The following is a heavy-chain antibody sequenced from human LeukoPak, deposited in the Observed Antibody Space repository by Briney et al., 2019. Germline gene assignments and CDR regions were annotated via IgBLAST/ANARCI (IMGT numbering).Heavy chain of an antibody. V-gene: IGHV3-30*02. J-gene: IGHJ4*02. D-gene: IGHD4-23*01. CDR3: AKRTDVGGYLDY. Sequence: SGGSLRLSCAASGFTFSGYNMHWVRQAPGKGLEWVAFIHYDGNNKYYADSVKGRFTISRDNSKNTLYLQMNSLRAEDTAVNYCAKRTDVGGYLDYWGQGTLVTVSS. CDR2: IHYDGNNK. CDR1: GFTFSGYN.